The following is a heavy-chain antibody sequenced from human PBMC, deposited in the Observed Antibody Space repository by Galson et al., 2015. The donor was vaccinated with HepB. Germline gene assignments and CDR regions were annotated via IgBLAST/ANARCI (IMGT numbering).Heavy chain of an antibody. D-gene: IGHD1-20*01. CDR2: INPNSGGT. V-gene: IGHV1-2*02. CDR3: ARDDLITGTTFPTCY. CDR1: GYTFTGYY. J-gene: IGHJ4*02. Sequence: SVKVSCKASGYTFTGYYMHWVRQAPGQGLEWMGWINPNSGGTNYAQKFQGRVTMTRDTSISTAYMELSRLRSDDTAVYYCARDDLITGTTFPTCYWGQGTLVTVSS.